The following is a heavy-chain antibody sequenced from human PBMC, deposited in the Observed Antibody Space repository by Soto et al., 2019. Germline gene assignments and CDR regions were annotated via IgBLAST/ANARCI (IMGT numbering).Heavy chain of an antibody. J-gene: IGHJ2*01. CDR3: ARGYYYGSGSYHWYFDL. CDR2: INPNSGGT. CDR1: GYTFTGYY. D-gene: IGHD3-10*01. V-gene: IGHV1-2*04. Sequence: QVQLVQSGAEVKKLGASVKVSCKASGYTFTGYYMHWVRQAPGQGLEWMGWINPNSGGTNYAQKFQGWVTMTGDTSISTAYMELSRLRSDDTAVYYCARGYYYGSGSYHWYFDLWGRGTLVTVSS.